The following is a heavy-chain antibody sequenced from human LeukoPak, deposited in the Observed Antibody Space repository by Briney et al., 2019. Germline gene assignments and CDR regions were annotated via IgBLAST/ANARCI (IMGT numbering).Heavy chain of an antibody. CDR2: ISDSGSFI. Sequence: PGGSLRLSCAASGFTFISYSMNWVRQAPGKGLDWVSSISDSGSFIYYADSMKGRFTISRDNSKNTLYLQMNSLRAEDTAVYYCAKGRGGNLYGYYFDYWGQGTLVTVSS. V-gene: IGHV3-21*04. D-gene: IGHD4-23*01. CDR1: GFTFISYS. CDR3: AKGRGGNLYGYYFDY. J-gene: IGHJ4*02.